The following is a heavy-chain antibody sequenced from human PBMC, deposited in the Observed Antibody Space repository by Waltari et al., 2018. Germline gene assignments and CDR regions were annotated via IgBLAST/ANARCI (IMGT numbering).Heavy chain of an antibody. CDR2: IIPIFGTA. CDR1: SYA. J-gene: IGHJ4*02. CDR3: ARAEYYDSSGFAPGMDY. D-gene: IGHD3-22*01. V-gene: IGHV1-69*05. Sequence: SYAISWVRQAPGQGLEWMGGIIPIFGTANYAQKFQGRVTITTDESTSTAYMELSSLRSEDTAVYYCARAEYYDSSGFAPGMDYWGQGTLVTVSS.